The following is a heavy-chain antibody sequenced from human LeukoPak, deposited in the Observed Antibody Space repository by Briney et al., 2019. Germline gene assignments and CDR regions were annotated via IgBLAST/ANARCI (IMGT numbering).Heavy chain of an antibody. CDR2: ISSSSSYI. Sequence: GGSLRLSCAASGFTFSSYSMNWVRQAPGKGLEWVSSISSSSSYIYYADSVKGRFTISRDNAKNSLYLQMNSLRAEDTAVYYCGRDQTGGGSKGGYWGQGTLVTVSS. D-gene: IGHD4-23*01. CDR1: GFTFSSYS. V-gene: IGHV3-21*01. J-gene: IGHJ4*02. CDR3: GRDQTGGGSKGGY.